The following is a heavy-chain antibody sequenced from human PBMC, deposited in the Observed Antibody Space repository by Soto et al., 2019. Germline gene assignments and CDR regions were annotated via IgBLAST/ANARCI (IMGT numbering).Heavy chain of an antibody. D-gene: IGHD5-18*01. V-gene: IGHV1-18*04. CDR2: ISAYNGNT. J-gene: IGHJ4*01. Sequence: ASVKVSCRASGYTFTSYGISWVRQAPGQGLEWMGWISAYNGNTNYAQKLQGRVTMTTDTSTSTAYMELRSLRSDDTAVYYCARAPANRRPTVTCFDYLGHLTLFTLSS. CDR3: ARAPANRRPTVTCFDY. CDR1: GYTFTSYG.